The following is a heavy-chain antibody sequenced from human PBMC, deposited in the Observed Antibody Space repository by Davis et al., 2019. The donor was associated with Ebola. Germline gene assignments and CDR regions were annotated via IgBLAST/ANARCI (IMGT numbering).Heavy chain of an antibody. CDR2: MNPNSGNT. CDR3: ARDQLFGRFGELLYDYYYYGMDV. CDR1: GYTFTSYD. J-gene: IGHJ6*04. D-gene: IGHD3-10*01. Sequence: AASVKVSCKASGYTFTSYDINWVRQATGQGLEWMGWMNPNSGNTGYAQKFQGRVTMTRNTSTSTAYMELRSLRSDDTAVYYCARDQLFGRFGELLYDYYYYGMDVWGKGTTVTVSS. V-gene: IGHV1-8*01.